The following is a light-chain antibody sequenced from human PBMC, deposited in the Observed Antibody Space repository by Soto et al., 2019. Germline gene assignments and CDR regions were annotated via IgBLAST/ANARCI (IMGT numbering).Light chain of an antibody. CDR1: NIGVRS. V-gene: IGLV3-21*02. CDR3: QVWDDSRDQQV. CDR2: DDD. Sequence: SYELTQAPSVSVAPGQTASITCGANNIGVRSVHWHQKKPGQAPVLVVYDDDARPSGIPGRFSGSNSGNTATLTITRVDAGYEADYYCQVWDDSRDQQVFGGGTKLTVL. J-gene: IGLJ3*02.